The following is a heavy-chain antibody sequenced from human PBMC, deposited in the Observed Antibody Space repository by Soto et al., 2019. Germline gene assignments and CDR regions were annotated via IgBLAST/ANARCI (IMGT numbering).Heavy chain of an antibody. CDR1: GFTFSSYA. CDR2: ISYDGSNK. D-gene: IGHD3-3*01. J-gene: IGHJ4*02. V-gene: IGHV3-30-3*01. CDR3: ARETSTMYYDFWSGYYGFDY. Sequence: PGGSLRLSCAASGFTFSSYAMHWVRQAPGKGLEWVAVISYDGSNKYYADSVKGRFTISRDNSKNTLYLQMNSLRAEDTAVYYCARETSTMYYDFWSGYYGFDYWGQGTLVTV.